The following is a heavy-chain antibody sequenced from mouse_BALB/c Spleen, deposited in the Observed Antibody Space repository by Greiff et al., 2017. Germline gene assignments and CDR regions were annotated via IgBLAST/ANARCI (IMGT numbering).Heavy chain of an antibody. J-gene: IGHJ4*01. CDR1: GFTFSSYY. D-gene: IGHD1-1*01. CDR3: ARPNYYYGSRGYAMDY. Sequence: EVMLVESGGGLVKLGGSLKLSCAASGFTFSSYYMSWVRQTPEKRLELVAAINSNGGSTYYPDTVKGRFTISRDNAKNTLYLQMSSLKSEDTALYYCARPNYYYGSRGYAMDYWGQGTSVTVSS. V-gene: IGHV5-6-2*01. CDR2: INSNGGST.